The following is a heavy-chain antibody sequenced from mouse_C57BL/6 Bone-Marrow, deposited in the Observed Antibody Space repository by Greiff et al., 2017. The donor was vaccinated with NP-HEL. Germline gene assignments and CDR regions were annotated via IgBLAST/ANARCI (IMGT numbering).Heavy chain of an antibody. CDR1: GYTFTSYW. CDR3: ARDCSYYYGSSYPYWYFDV. V-gene: IGHV1-64*01. D-gene: IGHD1-1*01. Sequence: QVQLKQPGAELVKPGASVKLSCKASGYTFTSYWMHWVKQRPGQGLEWIGMIHPNSGSTNYNEKFKSKATLTVDKSSSTAYMQLSSQTSEDAAVYYCARDCSYYYGSSYPYWYFDVWGTGTTVTVSS. J-gene: IGHJ1*03. CDR2: IHPNSGST.